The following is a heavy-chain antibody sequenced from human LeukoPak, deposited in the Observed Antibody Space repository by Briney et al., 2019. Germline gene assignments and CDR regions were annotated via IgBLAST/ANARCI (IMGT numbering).Heavy chain of an antibody. CDR2: VKHSGTI. CDR3: ARAVGRLSLIGVTPQVRYPFHFDY. CDR1: GGSFSGYF. V-gene: IGHV4-34*01. Sequence: SEALSLTCAVHGGSFSGYFWTWIRQTPGKGVEWSWEVKHSGTINYNPSLKSRVNISVDPSKNQFALSLTSLTAADSAVYYCARAVGRLSLIGVTPQVRYPFHFDYWGQGSLVAVSS. J-gene: IGHJ4*02. D-gene: IGHD2-21*01.